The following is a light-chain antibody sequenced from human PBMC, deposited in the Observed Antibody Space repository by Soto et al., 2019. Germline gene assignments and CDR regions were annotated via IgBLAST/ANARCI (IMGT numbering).Light chain of an antibody. CDR2: GAS. V-gene: IGKV3D-15*01. Sequence: EIVLAQSPGTLSLSPVETATLSCRASQSVSSNLAWYQQKPGQAPRLLIYGASTRATGIPARFSGSGSGTEFTLTISSLQSEDFAVYYCQQYNNWPPITFGQGTRLEIK. CDR3: QQYNNWPPIT. CDR1: QSVSSN. J-gene: IGKJ5*01.